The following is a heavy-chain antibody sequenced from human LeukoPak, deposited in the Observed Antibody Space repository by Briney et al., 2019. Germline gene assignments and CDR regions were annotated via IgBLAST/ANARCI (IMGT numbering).Heavy chain of an antibody. CDR3: AIPALRYFDWLPGGTDDAFDI. CDR1: GYTFTGYY. J-gene: IGHJ3*02. D-gene: IGHD3-9*01. Sequence: GASVKVSCKASGYTFTGYYMHWVRQAPGQGLEWMGWINPNSGGTNYAQKFQGRVTMTRDTSISTVYMELSSLRSEDTAVYYCAIPALRYFDWLPGGTDDAFDIWGQGTMVTVSS. CDR2: INPNSGGT. V-gene: IGHV1-2*02.